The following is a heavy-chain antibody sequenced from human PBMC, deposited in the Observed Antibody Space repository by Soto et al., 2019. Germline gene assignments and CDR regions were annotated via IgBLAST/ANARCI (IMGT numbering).Heavy chain of an antibody. V-gene: IGHV4-4*02. CDR2: IFHSGNT. CDR3: ARRVYGDWYFDL. CDR1: GGSISSSNW. Sequence: QVQLQESGPGLVKPSGTLSLTCAVSGGSISSSNWWSWVRQPPGKGLEWIGEIFHSGNTNYHPSLKSRVTISVDKSNNRFSLKLSSVTAAETAVYYCARRVYGDWYFDLWGRGTLVTVSS. J-gene: IGHJ2*01. D-gene: IGHD3-10*01.